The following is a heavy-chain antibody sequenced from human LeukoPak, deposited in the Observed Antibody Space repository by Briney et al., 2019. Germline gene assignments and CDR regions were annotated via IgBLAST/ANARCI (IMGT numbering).Heavy chain of an antibody. CDR1: GYTFTSYG. D-gene: IGHD4-17*01. V-gene: IGHV1-18*01. CDR2: ISVYYGNT. Sequence: ASVKVSCKASGYTFTSYGISWVRQAPGQGLEWMGWISVYYGNTKYAQKLQGRVTMTTDTSTSTAYMELRSPRSDDTAVYYCARGSYGDYAFDHWGQGTLVTVSS. CDR3: ARGSYGDYAFDH. J-gene: IGHJ4*02.